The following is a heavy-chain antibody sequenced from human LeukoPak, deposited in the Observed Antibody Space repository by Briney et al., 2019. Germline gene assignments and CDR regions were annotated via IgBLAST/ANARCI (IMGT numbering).Heavy chain of an antibody. J-gene: IGHJ4*02. V-gene: IGHV4-31*03. CDR2: TYYSGSP. D-gene: IGHD3-22*01. CDR1: GGSVSSGGYY. CDR3: RVTGSRVYDSSGYYYDYFDF. Sequence: SETLSRTCTVSGGSVSSGGYYWSWIRQHPGKGLEWLGYTYYSGSPYYNLSLKSRGTMSLDTSKNQFSLKLSSVTAADTAVYYCRVTGSRVYDSSGYYYDYFDFWGQGTLVTVSS.